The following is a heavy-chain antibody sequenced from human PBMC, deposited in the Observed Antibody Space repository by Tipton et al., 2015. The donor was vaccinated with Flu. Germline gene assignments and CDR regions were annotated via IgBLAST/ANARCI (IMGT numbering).Heavy chain of an antibody. Sequence: SLRLSCAASGFAVSSDFMFWVRQAPGKGLDWVSLIYTGGGAHFADSVRGRFTLSRDNSKNTLYLQMNSLRPEDTAVYRCANRGIWGQGTLVTVSS. CDR1: GFAVSSDF. CDR3: ANRGI. V-gene: IGHV3-66*02. D-gene: IGHD5-24*01. J-gene: IGHJ4*02. CDR2: IYTGGGA.